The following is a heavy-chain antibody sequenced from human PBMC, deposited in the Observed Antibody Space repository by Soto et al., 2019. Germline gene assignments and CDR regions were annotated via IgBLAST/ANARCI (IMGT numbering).Heavy chain of an antibody. CDR2: INHSGST. J-gene: IGHJ6*02. CDR1: GGSFSGYY. D-gene: IGHD3-3*01. CDR3: ARGATVRITIFGVAPQDYYYGMDV. Sequence: QVQLQQWGAGLLKPSETLSLTCAVYGGSFSGYYWSWIRQPPGKGLEWIGEINHSGSTNYNPSLKSRVTISVDTSKNQFSLKLSSVTAADTAVYYCARGATVRITIFGVAPQDYYYGMDVWGQGTTVTVSS. V-gene: IGHV4-34*01.